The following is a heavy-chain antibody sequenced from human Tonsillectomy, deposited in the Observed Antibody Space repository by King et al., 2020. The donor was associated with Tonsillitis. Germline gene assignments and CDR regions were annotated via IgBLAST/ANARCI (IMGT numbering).Heavy chain of an antibody. V-gene: IGHV3-7*03. Sequence: QLVQSGGGLVQPGGSLRLSCAASGITFSSYWMSWVRQTPGKGLEWVANIKQDGSEKYYVSSVRGRFTISRDNAKNSLYLHMNSLRAEDMAVYYFATTSGPGGTLDFWGHGTMVTVSS. D-gene: IGHD3-16*01. CDR1: GITFSSYW. J-gene: IGHJ3*01. CDR2: IKQDGSEK. CDR3: ATTSGPGGTLDF.